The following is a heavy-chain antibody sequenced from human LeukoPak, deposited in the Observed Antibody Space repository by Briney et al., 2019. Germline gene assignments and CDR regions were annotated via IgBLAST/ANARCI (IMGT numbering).Heavy chain of an antibody. CDR2: INPNSGGT. J-gene: IGHJ4*02. D-gene: IGHD2-15*01. CDR3: AVEDIVVVVAASTTAPFDY. Sequence: ASVKVSYKASGYTFTGYYMHWVRQAPGQGLEWMGWINPNSGGTNYAQKFQGRVTMTRDTSISTAYMELSRLRSDDTAVYYCAVEDIVVVVAASTTAPFDYWGQGTLVTVSS. V-gene: IGHV1-2*02. CDR1: GYTFTGYY.